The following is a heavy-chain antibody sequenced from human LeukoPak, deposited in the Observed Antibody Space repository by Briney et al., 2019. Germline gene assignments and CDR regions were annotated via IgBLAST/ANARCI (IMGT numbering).Heavy chain of an antibody. D-gene: IGHD2-8*02. CDR2: ISSSSSYI. CDR1: GFTFSSYS. J-gene: IGHJ4*02. CDR3: AKGYGLITGKSYFDY. Sequence: GGLRLSCAASGFTFSSYSMTWVRQAPGKGLEWVSSISSSSSYIYYADSVKGRFTISRDNAKNSLYLQMNSLRAEDTALYYCAKGYGLITGKSYFDYWGQGTLVTVSS. V-gene: IGHV3-21*04.